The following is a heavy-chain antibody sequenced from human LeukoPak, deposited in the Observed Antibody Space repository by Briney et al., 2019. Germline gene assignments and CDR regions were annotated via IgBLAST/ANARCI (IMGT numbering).Heavy chain of an antibody. V-gene: IGHV4-31*03. CDR1: GGSISSGGYY. Sequence: SQTLSLTCTVSGGSISSGGYYWSWIRQHPGKGLEWIGYIYYSGSTYYNPSLKSRVTISVDTSRNQFSLELSSVTAADTAVYYCARGQQLVPVDYWGQGTLVTVSS. CDR3: ARGQQLVPVDY. J-gene: IGHJ4*02. D-gene: IGHD6-13*01. CDR2: IYYSGST.